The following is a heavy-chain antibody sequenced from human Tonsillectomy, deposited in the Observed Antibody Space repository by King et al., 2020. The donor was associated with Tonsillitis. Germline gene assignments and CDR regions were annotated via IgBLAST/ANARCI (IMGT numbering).Heavy chain of an antibody. D-gene: IGHD2-2*02. J-gene: IGHJ4*02. V-gene: IGHV3-23*04. CDR3: AKAKPYCSSTSCYKAYYFDY. CDR1: GFTFSSYA. Sequence: VQLVESGGGLVQPGGSLRLSCAASGFTFSSYAMSWVRQAPGKGLEWVSAISGSGGSTYYADSVKGRFTISGDNSKNTLYLQMNSLRAEDTAVYYCAKAKPYCSSTSCYKAYYFDYWGQGTLVTVSS. CDR2: ISGSGGST.